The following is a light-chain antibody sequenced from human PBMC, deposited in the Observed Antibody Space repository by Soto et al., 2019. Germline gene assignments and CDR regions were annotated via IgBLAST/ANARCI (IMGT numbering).Light chain of an antibody. J-gene: IGKJ4*01. CDR1: QSVGTN. CDR3: QQYANWPLT. CDR2: KTS. V-gene: IGKV3-15*01. Sequence: EVVMTQSPATVSVSPGERTSLSCRASQSVGTNLGWYQQKPGQAPRLLISKTSTRATGVPARFSGSGSGTEITLTISSLQSEDIAFYYCQQYANWPLTFGGGTKVDIK.